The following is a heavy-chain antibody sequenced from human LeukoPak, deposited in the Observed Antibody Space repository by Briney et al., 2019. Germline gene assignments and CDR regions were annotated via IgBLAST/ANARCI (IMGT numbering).Heavy chain of an antibody. CDR3: AKEGGVYSTPYYMDV. J-gene: IGHJ6*03. CDR2: IGTNGSYI. D-gene: IGHD1-26*01. Sequence: GGSLRLSCAASGFTFSTYGMNWVRQAPGKGLEWVSSIGTNGSYIYYTDSVKGRFTISRDNAKNSLYLQMNSLRAEDAAVYYCAKEGGVYSTPYYMDVWGKGTTVTVSS. CDR1: GFTFSTYG. V-gene: IGHV3-21*01.